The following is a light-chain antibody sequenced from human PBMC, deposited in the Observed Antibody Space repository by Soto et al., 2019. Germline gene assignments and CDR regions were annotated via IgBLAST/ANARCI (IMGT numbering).Light chain of an antibody. CDR3: QQHNNWPPWT. CDR2: GAS. V-gene: IGKV3-15*01. J-gene: IGKJ1*01. CDR1: QSVSSN. Sequence: EIGMTQSPATLSVSQGERATLSCRASQSVSSNLAWYQQKPGRAPMRLMYGASTRATGIPDRFRGSGSGTAFTHTISSLPSDDFAVYYCQQHNNWPPWTLGQETKVESK.